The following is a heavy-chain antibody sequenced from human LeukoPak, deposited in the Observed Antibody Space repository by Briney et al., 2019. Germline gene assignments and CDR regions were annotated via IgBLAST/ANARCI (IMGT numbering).Heavy chain of an antibody. CDR2: IIPIFGTA. CDR3: ARARESRDGYNWAY. J-gene: IGHJ4*02. Sequence: SVKLSCKASGRTFTSYAISWVRQAPGHGVEWRGGIIPIFGTANYAQKFQGRDTIRADESTSTAYMELSSLRCEDTAVYYCARARESRDGYNWAYWGQGTLVTVPS. CDR1: GRTFTSYA. V-gene: IGHV1-69*01. D-gene: IGHD5-24*01.